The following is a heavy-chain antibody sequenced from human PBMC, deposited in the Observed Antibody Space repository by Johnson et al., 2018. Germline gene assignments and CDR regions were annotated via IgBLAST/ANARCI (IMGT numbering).Heavy chain of an antibody. V-gene: IGHV3-74*01. CDR1: GFTFSNYR. CDR3: ARGIAGAHSTNSFDI. CDR2: ITTDGSST. J-gene: IGHJ3*02. Sequence: VQLQESGGDLVQPGGSLRLSCAASGFTFSNYRLHWVRQAPGKGLVWVSRITTDGSSTSYADSVKGRFTISRDNAKNTLYLQMNSLRAEDTAVYYCARGIAGAHSTNSFDIWGQGTMVTVSS. D-gene: IGHD1-26*01.